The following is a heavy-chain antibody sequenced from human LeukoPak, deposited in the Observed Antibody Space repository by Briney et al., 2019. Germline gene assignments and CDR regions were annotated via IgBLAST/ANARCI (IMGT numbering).Heavy chain of an antibody. CDR2: ISAYNGNT. CDR1: GYTFTSYG. Sequence: ASVKVSCKASGYTFTSYGINWVRQAPGQGLEWMGWISAYNGNTNYAQNLQGRVTMTTDTSTSTAYMELRSLRSDDTAVYYCARDNPTATYSSGWYYFDYWGQGTLVTVSS. CDR3: ARDNPTATYSSGWYYFDY. V-gene: IGHV1-18*01. J-gene: IGHJ4*02. D-gene: IGHD6-19*01.